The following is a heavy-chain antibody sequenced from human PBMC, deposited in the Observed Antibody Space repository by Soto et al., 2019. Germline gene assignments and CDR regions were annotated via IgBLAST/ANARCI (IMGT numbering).Heavy chain of an antibody. Sequence: SETLFLTCTVSGGSISSYYCSWIRQPPGKGLEYIGYIFYTGNTNYNPSLKSRVTMSVDTSKNQISLNLNSVTAADTAVYYCARSGHTFGGVVWGQGILVTVPQ. D-gene: IGHD3-16*01. CDR2: IFYTGNT. J-gene: IGHJ4*02. CDR3: ARSGHTFGGVV. CDR1: GGSISSYY. V-gene: IGHV4-59*01.